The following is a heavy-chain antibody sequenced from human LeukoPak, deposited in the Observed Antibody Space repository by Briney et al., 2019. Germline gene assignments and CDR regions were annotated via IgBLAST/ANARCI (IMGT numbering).Heavy chain of an antibody. CDR1: GGSISSYY. Sequence: PSETLSLTCTVSGGSISSYYWSWIRQPPGKGLEWIGYIYYSGSTNYKPSLKSRVTISVDTSKNQFSLKLSSVTAADTAVYYCARGSVYATEWGQGTLVTVSS. D-gene: IGHD2-8*01. CDR3: ARGSVYATE. V-gene: IGHV4-59*01. CDR2: IYYSGST. J-gene: IGHJ4*02.